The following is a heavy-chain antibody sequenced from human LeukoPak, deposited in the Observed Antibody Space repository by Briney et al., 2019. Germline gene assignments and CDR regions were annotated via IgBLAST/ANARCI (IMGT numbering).Heavy chain of an antibody. CDR2: IFGSGGSP. CDR1: GFTFSSSA. V-gene: IGHV3-23*01. Sequence: GGSLRLSCAASGFTFSSSAMSWVRQAPGKGLEWVAGIFGSGGSPHYADSVKGRFTISRDNSRNTVYLQINSLRAEDTAVYYCGKTTVGYSSGQKPAWPVDYWGQGTLVTVSS. D-gene: IGHD5-18*01. J-gene: IGHJ4*02. CDR3: GKTTVGYSSGQKPAWPVDY.